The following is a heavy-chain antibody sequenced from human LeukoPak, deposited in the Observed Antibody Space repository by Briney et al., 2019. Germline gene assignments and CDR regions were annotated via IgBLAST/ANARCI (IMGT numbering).Heavy chain of an antibody. V-gene: IGHV3-66*01. CDR2: IYSGGSA. J-gene: IGHJ3*02. D-gene: IGHD3-9*01. CDR1: GFTVSSNY. Sequence: RGSLTLSCVASGFTVSSNYMNWVRQAPGKGLEWVSAIYSGGSADYADSVKGRFTISRDNSKNTVYLQMNSLRAEDTAVYYCARASSKQLAGYLPDGFDIWGQGTIVTVSS. CDR3: ARASSKQLAGYLPDGFDI.